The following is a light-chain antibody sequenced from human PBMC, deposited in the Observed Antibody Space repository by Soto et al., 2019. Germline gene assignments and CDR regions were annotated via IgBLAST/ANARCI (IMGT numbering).Light chain of an antibody. CDR3: CSYAGSSTVV. CDR2: EVS. CDR1: SSDVGSHNL. Sequence: QSVLTQPASVSGSPGQSITNSCTGTSSDVGSHNLVSWYQQHPGKAPKLMIYEVSKRPEGVSNRFSGSKSVNPASLTIAGLQAEEEADYYCCSYAGSSTVVFGGGTKLTVL. J-gene: IGLJ2*01. V-gene: IGLV2-23*02.